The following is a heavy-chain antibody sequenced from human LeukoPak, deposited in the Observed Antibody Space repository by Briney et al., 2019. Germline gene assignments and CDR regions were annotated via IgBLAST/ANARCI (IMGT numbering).Heavy chain of an antibody. CDR3: TRRDCSSTVCFDY. J-gene: IGHJ4*02. D-gene: IGHD2-15*01. V-gene: IGHV3-11*01. CDR2: ISNSGNTI. CDR1: GFIFSDYY. Sequence: GGSLRLSCAGSGFIFSDYYMTWIRQAPGKGLEWIAYISNSGNTIYYTDSVRGRFTISRENAKNSLYLQMNSLRAEDTAVYYCTRRDCSSTVCFDYWGQGTLVTVSS.